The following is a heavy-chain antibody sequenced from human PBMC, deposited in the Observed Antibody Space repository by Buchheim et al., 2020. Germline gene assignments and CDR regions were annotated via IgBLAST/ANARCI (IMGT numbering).Heavy chain of an antibody. D-gene: IGHD3-22*01. CDR1: GGSFSGYY. V-gene: IGHV4-34*01. J-gene: IGHJ5*02. CDR2: INHSGST. CDR3: ARGRGITMILNWFDP. Sequence: QVQLQESGPGLVKPSETLSLTCAVYGGSFSGYYWSWIRQPPGKGLEWIGEINHSGSTNYNPSLKSRVTISVDTSKHQFSLKLSSVTAADTAVYYCARGRGITMILNWFDPWGQGTL.